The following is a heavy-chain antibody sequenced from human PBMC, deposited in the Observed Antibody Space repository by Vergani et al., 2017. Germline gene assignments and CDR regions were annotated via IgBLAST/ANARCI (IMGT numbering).Heavy chain of an antibody. CDR3: TRGYGDYGAD. V-gene: IGHV4-4*03. Sequence: QMQLQESGPGLVKPPGTLSLTCAVSGGSVSSSSWWSWVRQPPGKGLEWIGEIYHSGTTNFNPSLKSRVTMSIDKSKNQFSLKLNSVTAADTAVYYCTRGYGDYGADWGQVILVTVSS. J-gene: IGHJ4*02. CDR1: GGSVSSSSW. D-gene: IGHD4-17*01. CDR2: IYHSGTT.